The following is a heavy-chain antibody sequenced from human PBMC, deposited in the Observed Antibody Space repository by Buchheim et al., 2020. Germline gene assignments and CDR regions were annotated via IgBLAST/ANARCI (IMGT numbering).Heavy chain of an antibody. V-gene: IGHV3-30-3*01. CDR3: ARRRDGSGYYYS. J-gene: IGHJ4*02. Sequence: QVQLVESGGGVVQPGRSLRLSCADSGFTFSSYAMHWVRQAPGKGLEWVAVISYDGSNKYYADSVKGRFTISRDNAKNTLFLQMNSLGAEDTAVYYCARRRDGSGYYYSWGQGTL. D-gene: IGHD3-22*01. CDR1: GFTFSSYA. CDR2: ISYDGSNK.